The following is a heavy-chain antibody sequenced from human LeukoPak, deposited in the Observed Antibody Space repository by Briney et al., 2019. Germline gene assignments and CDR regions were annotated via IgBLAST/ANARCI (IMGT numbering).Heavy chain of an antibody. Sequence: PSETLSLTCTVSGGSISSSSYYWGWIRQPPGKGLEWIGSIYYSGSTYYNPSLKSRVTISVDTSKNQFSLKLSSVTAADTAVYYCARLSLLRYFDWLFDYWGQGTLVTVSS. J-gene: IGHJ4*02. CDR1: GGSISSSSYY. CDR3: ARLSLLRYFDWLFDY. D-gene: IGHD3-9*01. V-gene: IGHV4-39*07. CDR2: IYYSGST.